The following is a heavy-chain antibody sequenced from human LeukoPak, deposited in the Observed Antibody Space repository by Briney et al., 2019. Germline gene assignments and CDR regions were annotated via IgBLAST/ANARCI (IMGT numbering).Heavy chain of an antibody. D-gene: IGHD3-10*01. CDR3: ARKENVYYYFDY. J-gene: IGHJ4*02. CDR1: GYSITSSSW. Sequence: SDTLSLTCAVSGYSITSSSWWGWIRQPPGKGLEWIGYIYHSGTTYYNPSLQSRVTMSVDTSKNQFSMKLSSVTAVDTAVYYCARKENVYYYFDYWGQGTLVTVSS. CDR2: IYHSGTT. V-gene: IGHV4-28*01.